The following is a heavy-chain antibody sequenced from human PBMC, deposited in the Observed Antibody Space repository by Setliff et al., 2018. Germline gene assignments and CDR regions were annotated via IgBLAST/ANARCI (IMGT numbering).Heavy chain of an antibody. D-gene: IGHD2-21*01. CDR1: GYTFTDYY. Sequence: GASVKVSCKASGYTFTDYYMHWVRQAPGQGLEWMGWINPNSGGSTYAQKFQGRVTMTRDTSISTAFLQWNNLKASDTAVYYCARRGERFFNWFDPWGQGTLVTVSS. CDR3: ARRGERFFNWFDP. J-gene: IGHJ5*02. CDR2: INPNSGGS. V-gene: IGHV1-2*02.